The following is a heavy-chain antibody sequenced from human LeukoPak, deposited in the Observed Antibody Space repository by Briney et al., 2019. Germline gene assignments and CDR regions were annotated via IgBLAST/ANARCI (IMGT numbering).Heavy chain of an antibody. CDR2: ISEDGGST. V-gene: IGHV3-43*02. Sequence: GGSLRLSCAASGFTFDDYAMHWVRQAPGKGLEWVSLISEDGGSTYYADSVKGRFTISRDNSKNSLYLQMNSLRTDDTALYYCAKDMEFGELYWGQGTLVTVSS. CDR1: GFTFDDYA. D-gene: IGHD3-10*01. J-gene: IGHJ4*02. CDR3: AKDMEFGELY.